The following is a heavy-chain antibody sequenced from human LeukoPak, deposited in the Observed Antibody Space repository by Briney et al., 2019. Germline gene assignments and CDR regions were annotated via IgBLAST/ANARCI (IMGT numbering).Heavy chain of an antibody. V-gene: IGHV1-18*04. CDR2: ISAYNGNT. D-gene: IGHD6-19*01. CDR1: GYTFTGYY. Sequence: ASVKVSCKASGYTFTGYYMHWVRQAPGQGLEWMGWISAYNGNTNYAQKLQGRVTMTTDTSTSTAYMELRSLRSDDTAVYYCARGDSSGWYYFDYWGQGTLVTVSS. J-gene: IGHJ4*02. CDR3: ARGDSSGWYYFDY.